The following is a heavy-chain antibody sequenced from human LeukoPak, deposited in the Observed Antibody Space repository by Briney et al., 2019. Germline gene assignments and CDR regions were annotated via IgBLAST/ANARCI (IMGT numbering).Heavy chain of an antibody. D-gene: IGHD2-2*01. CDR1: GGSISSYY. J-gene: IGHJ6*02. V-gene: IGHV4-4*07. CDR2: IYTSGST. Sequence: PSETLSLTCTVSGGSISSYYWSWIRQPAGKGLEWIGRIYTSGSTNYNPSLKSRVTMSVDTSKNQFSLKLSSVTAADTAVYYCARGGVVVVPAARDYYYYYGMDVWGQGTTVTVSS. CDR3: ARGGVVVVPAARDYYYYYGMDV.